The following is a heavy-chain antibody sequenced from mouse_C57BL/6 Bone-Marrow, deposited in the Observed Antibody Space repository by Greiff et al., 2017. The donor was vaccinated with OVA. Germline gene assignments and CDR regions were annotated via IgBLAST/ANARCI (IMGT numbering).Heavy chain of an antibody. CDR3: ARLSYDGYCGCAMDY. CDR1: GYTFTSYW. D-gene: IGHD2-3*01. V-gene: IGHV1-64*01. Sequence: VQLQQPGAELVKPGASVKLSCKASGYTFTSYWMHWVKQRPGQGLEWIGMIHPNSGSTNYNEKFKSKATLTVDKSSSTAYMQLSSLTSEDSAVYYCARLSYDGYCGCAMDYWGQGTSVTVSS. CDR2: IHPNSGST. J-gene: IGHJ4*01.